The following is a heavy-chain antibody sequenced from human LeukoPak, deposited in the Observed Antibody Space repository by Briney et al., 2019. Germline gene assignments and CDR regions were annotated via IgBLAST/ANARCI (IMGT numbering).Heavy chain of an antibody. Sequence: PSETLSLTCTVSGGSISSGGYYWSWIRQHPGKGLEWIGYIYYSGSTYYNPSLKSRVTISVDTSKNQFSLKLSSVTAADTAVYYCARDLGWNHRLDAFDIWGQGTMVTVSS. D-gene: IGHD1-14*01. CDR1: GGSISSGGYY. V-gene: IGHV4-31*03. CDR2: IYYSGST. J-gene: IGHJ3*02. CDR3: ARDLGWNHRLDAFDI.